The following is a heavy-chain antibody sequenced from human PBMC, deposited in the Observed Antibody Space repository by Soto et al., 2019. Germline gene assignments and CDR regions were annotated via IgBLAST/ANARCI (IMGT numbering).Heavy chain of an antibody. CDR1: GFTFSSYA. CDR2: ISYDGSNK. V-gene: IGHV3-30-3*01. J-gene: IGHJ4*02. Sequence: GGSLRLSCAASGFTFSSYAMHWVRQAPGKGLEWVAVISYDGSNKYYADCVKGRFTISRDNSKSTLYLQMNSLRAEDTAVYYCARETEAFDYWGQGTLVTVSS. D-gene: IGHD2-21*02. CDR3: ARETEAFDY.